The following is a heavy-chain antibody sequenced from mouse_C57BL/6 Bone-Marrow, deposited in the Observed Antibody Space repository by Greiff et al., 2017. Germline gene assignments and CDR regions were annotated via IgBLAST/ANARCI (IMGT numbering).Heavy chain of an antibody. D-gene: IGHD1-1*01. CDR1: GYTFTDHT. Sequence: QVQLQQSDAELVKPGASVKISCKVSGYTFTDHTIHWMKQRPEQGLEWIGYIYPRDGSTKYNEKFKGKDTLTADKSSSTAYMQLNSLTSEGSAVYFCARSMAVVATPSWFAYWGQGTLVTVSA. J-gene: IGHJ3*01. CDR2: IYPRDGST. CDR3: ARSMAVVATPSWFAY. V-gene: IGHV1-78*01.